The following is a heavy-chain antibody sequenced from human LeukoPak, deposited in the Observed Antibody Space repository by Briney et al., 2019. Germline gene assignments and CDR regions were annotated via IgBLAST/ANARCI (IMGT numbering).Heavy chain of an antibody. CDR3: ARTPPGPDYRC. Sequence: SETLSLTCTVSGGSIRTSNYYWGWIRQPPGKGLELIGNIYHGGSTYYTPSLRSRVTMSVDTSKNQFSLKLNSVTAADTAVYYCARTPPGPDYRCWGQGILVAVSS. CDR2: IYHGGST. CDR1: GGSIRTSNYY. D-gene: IGHD1-14*01. V-gene: IGHV4-39*07. J-gene: IGHJ4*02.